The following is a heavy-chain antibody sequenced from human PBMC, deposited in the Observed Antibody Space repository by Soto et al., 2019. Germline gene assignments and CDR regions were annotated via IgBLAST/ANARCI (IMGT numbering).Heavy chain of an antibody. J-gene: IGHJ4*02. D-gene: IGHD2-15*01. CDR1: GYSFTSYW. CDR3: ARVARGYCSGGSCYFDY. CDR2: IYPGDSDT. Sequence: GESLKISCKGSGYSFTSYWIGWVRQMPVKGLEWMGIIYPGDSDTRYSPSFQGQVTISADKSISTAHLQWSSLKASDTAMYYCARVARGYCSGGSCYFDYWGQGTLVTVSS. V-gene: IGHV5-51*01.